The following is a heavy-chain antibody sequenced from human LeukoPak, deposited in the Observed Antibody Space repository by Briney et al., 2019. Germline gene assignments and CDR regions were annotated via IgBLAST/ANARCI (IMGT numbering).Heavy chain of an antibody. D-gene: IGHD4-17*01. J-gene: IGHJ4*02. Sequence: GGSLRLSCAASGFTVSSNYMSWVRQAPGKGLEWVSVIYSGGSTYYADSVKGRFTISRDNSKNTLYLQMNSLRAEDTAVYYCAKDGMPTVTPYYFDYWGQGTLVTVSS. CDR1: GFTVSSNY. CDR3: AKDGMPTVTPYYFDY. V-gene: IGHV3-53*01. CDR2: IYSGGST.